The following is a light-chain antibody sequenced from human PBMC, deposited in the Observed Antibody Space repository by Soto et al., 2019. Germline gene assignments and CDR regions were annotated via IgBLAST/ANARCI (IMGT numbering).Light chain of an antibody. J-gene: IGKJ1*01. CDR3: QQSNMWPRT. V-gene: IGKV3-11*01. CDR1: QRVSLSY. Sequence: EIVMTQSPATLSASPGXRATLSCRASQRVSLSYLVWYQQKPGQAPRLLIYDSSTRASGVPARFGGSGSGADFTLSISSLEPEDFAVYYCQQSNMWPRTFGQGTKVDIK. CDR2: DSS.